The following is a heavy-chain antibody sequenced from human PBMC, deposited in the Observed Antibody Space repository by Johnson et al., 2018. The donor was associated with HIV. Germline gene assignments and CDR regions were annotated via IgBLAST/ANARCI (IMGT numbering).Heavy chain of an antibody. J-gene: IGHJ3*02. Sequence: QVQLVESGGGVVQPGRSLRLSCAASGFTFSSYAMHWVRHAPGKGLEWVAVISYDGSNKYYADSVKGRFTISRDNSKNTLYLQMNSLRAEDTAVYYCARATRSSSSGRHDAFDIWGQGTMVTVSS. D-gene: IGHD6-6*01. CDR2: ISYDGSNK. CDR1: GFTFSSYA. CDR3: ARATRSSSSGRHDAFDI. V-gene: IGHV3-30*04.